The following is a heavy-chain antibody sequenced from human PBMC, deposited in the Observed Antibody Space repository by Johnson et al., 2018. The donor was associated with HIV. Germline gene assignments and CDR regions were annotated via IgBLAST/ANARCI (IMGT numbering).Heavy chain of an antibody. Sequence: VQLVESGGGLVQPGRSLRLSCAASGFTFDDYAMHWVRQAPGKGLEWVAVISYDGSNKYYADSVKGRFTISRDNSKNTLYLQMNSLRAEDTAVYYCARDALAAAGPIWGQGTMVTVSS. J-gene: IGHJ3*02. CDR2: ISYDGSNK. D-gene: IGHD6-13*01. CDR1: GFTFDDYA. CDR3: ARDALAAAGPI. V-gene: IGHV3-30*04.